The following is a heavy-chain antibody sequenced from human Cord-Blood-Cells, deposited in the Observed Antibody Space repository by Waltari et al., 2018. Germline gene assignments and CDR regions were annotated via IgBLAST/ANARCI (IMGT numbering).Heavy chain of an antibody. D-gene: IGHD6-13*01. V-gene: IGHV4-34*01. CDR3: ARGRYSSSWYRGKYGY. Sequence: QVQLPQWGAGLLKPSATLSLTCAVYGGSFSGYYWSWIRQPPGKGLEWIGEINHSGSTNYNPSLKSRVTISVDTSKNQFSLKLSSVTAADTAVYYCARGRYSSSWYRGKYGYWGQGTLVTVSS. J-gene: IGHJ4*02. CDR1: GGSFSGYY. CDR2: INHSGST.